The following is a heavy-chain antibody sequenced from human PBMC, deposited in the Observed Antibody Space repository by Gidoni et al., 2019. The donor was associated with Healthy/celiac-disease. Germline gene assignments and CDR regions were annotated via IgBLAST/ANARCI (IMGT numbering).Heavy chain of an antibody. J-gene: IGHJ4*02. Sequence: QVQLVESGGGVVQPGRSLGLSCAASGFTFSSYAMHWVRQAPGKGLEWVAVISYDGSNKYYADSVKGRFTISRDNSKNTLYLQMNSLRAEDTAVYYCARDLAIDYWGQGTLVTVSS. CDR1: GFTFSSYA. CDR2: ISYDGSNK. V-gene: IGHV3-30-3*01. CDR3: ARDLAIDY.